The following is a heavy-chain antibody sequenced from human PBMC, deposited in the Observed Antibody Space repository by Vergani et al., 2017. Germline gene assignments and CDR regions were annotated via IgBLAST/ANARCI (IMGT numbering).Heavy chain of an antibody. Sequence: EVQLVESGGVVVQPGGSLRLSCAASGFTFDDYTMHWVRQAPGKGLEWVSLISWDGGSTYYADSVKGRFTISRDNSKNSLYLQMNSLRAEDTAMYYCARGTTVHYYYGMDVWGQGTTVTVSS. J-gene: IGHJ6*02. CDR3: ARGTTVHYYYGMDV. V-gene: IGHV3-43*01. D-gene: IGHD1-7*01. CDR2: ISWDGGST. CDR1: GFTFDDYT.